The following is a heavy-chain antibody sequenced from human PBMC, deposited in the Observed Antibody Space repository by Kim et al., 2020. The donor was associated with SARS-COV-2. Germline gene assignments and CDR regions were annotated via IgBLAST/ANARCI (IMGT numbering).Heavy chain of an antibody. D-gene: IGHD3-16*01. Sequence: SETLSLTCAVSGGSISSSNWWSWVRQTPGKGLEWIGEIYHRGSPNYNPSLKSRVTVSVDKSKNQFSLKLTSVTAADTAYYYCARDLGKDAGMGVWGPGIT. CDR3: ARDLGKDAGMGV. CDR1: GGSISSSNW. J-gene: IGHJ6*02. CDR2: IYHRGSP. V-gene: IGHV4-4*02.